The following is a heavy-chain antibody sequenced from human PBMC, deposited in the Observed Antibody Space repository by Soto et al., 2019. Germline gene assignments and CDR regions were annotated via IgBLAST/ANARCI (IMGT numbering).Heavy chain of an antibody. CDR3: ARGPGDLGYFDY. V-gene: IGHV1-8*01. CDR2: MNPYNGNT. CDR1: GYSFTNYE. D-gene: IGHD3-10*01. J-gene: IGHJ4*02. Sequence: QVQLVQSGAEVKKPGASVKVSCRASGYSFTNYEITWVRQAPGQGLEWMGWMNPYNGNTAYAQDFVGRVSMTRNTSISIAYLELSSLRPEDTAVYYCARGPGDLGYFDYWGQGALVSVSS.